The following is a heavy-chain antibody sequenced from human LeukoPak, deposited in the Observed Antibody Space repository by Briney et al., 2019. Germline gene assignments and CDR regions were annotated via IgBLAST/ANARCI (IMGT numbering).Heavy chain of an antibody. CDR2: IYYSGNT. D-gene: IGHD2-15*01. CDR3: ARTYCSGGSCHFDY. J-gene: IGHJ4*02. V-gene: IGHV4-59*08. CDR1: GGSISSYY. Sequence: SETLSLTCTVSGGSISSYYWSWIRQPPGKGLEWIGYIYYSGNTDSNPSLKGRVTISVDTSKNQFSLKLSSVTAADTAVYYCARTYCSGGSCHFDYWGQGTLVTVSS.